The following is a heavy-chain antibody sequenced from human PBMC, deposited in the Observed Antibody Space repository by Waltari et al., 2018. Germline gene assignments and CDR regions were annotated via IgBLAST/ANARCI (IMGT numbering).Heavy chain of an antibody. V-gene: IGHV4-31*01. CDR2: SYYSGST. CDR3: ARVDYSNYGVDY. CDR1: GDSISSGGYY. J-gene: IGHJ4*02. D-gene: IGHD4-4*01. Sequence: QVQLQESGPGLVQPSQTLSLTCTVSGDSISSGGYYWSWFRQHPGKGLEWIGYSYYSGSTFYNPTLKSLVTISVDASKNQFSLKLNSVTAADTAVYYCARVDYSNYGVDYWGQGALVTVSS.